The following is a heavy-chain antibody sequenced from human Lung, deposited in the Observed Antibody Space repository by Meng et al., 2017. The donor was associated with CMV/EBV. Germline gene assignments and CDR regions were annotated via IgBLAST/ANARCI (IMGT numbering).Heavy chain of an antibody. CDR2: VYPGDSDM. CDR1: GYTFTEYW. CDR3: ARRGEDSSLPDYYFYGMDV. Sequence: GESXKISCKGSGYTFTEYWIGWVRQMPGKGLEWMGIVYPGDSDMRYSPSFQGQVTISADKSINTAYLQWSSLKASDSAMYYCARRGEDSSLPDYYFYGMDVWGQGTTVTVSS. V-gene: IGHV5-51*01. D-gene: IGHD6-6*01. J-gene: IGHJ6*01.